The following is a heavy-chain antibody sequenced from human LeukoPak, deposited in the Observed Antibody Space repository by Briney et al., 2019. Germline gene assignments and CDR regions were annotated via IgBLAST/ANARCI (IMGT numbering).Heavy chain of an antibody. CDR2: ISSSSSYI. V-gene: IGHV3-21*01. Sequence: GGSLRLSCAASGFTFSSYSMNWVRQAPGKGLEWVSSISSSSSYIYYADSVKGRFTISRDNAKNSLYLQMNSLRAEDTAVYYCAAGYCSSTSCYGYFQHWGQGTLVTVSS. D-gene: IGHD2-2*01. CDR3: AAGYCSSTSCYGYFQH. J-gene: IGHJ1*01. CDR1: GFTFSSYS.